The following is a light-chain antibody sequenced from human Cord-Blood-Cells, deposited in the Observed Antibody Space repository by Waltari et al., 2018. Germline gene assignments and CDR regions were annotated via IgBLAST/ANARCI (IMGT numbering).Light chain of an antibody. CDR1: SSNIGSNY. V-gene: IGLV1-47*01. J-gene: IGLJ3*02. Sequence: QSVLTQPPSASGTPGQRVTISCSGSSSNIGSNYVYCYQLHPGPAPNLPIYRNTQRPSGVPDRFSGSKSGTSASLAISGLRSEDEADYYCAAWDDSLSGWVFGGGTKLTVL. CDR2: RNT. CDR3: AAWDDSLSGWV.